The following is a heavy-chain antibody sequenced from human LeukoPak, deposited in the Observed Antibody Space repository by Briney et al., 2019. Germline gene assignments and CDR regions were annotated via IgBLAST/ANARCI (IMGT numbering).Heavy chain of an antibody. CDR2: IYPGDSDT. V-gene: IGHV5-51*01. Sequence: GESLKISCKASGYSFTSYWIGWVRQMPGKGLEWIGIIYPGDSDTRYSPSFQDQVTISADKSITTAYLQWSSLKASDTAMYYCARPGRDGYNYYYFDSWGQGALVTASS. CDR1: GYSFTSYW. D-gene: IGHD5-24*01. CDR3: ARPGRDGYNYYYFDS. J-gene: IGHJ4*02.